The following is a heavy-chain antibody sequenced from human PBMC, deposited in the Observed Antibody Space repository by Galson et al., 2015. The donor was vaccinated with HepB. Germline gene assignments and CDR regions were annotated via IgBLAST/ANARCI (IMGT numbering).Heavy chain of an antibody. CDR1: GDSVSSNSAA. Sequence: CAISGDSVSSNSAAWNWIRQSPSRGLEWLGRTYYMSKWYNDYAVSVKSRITINPDTSKNQFSLQLNSVTPEDTAVYYCARERLYGSGTDFNYYGMDVWGQGTTVTVSS. CDR2: TYYMSKWYN. V-gene: IGHV6-1*01. D-gene: IGHD3-10*01. CDR3: ARERLYGSGTDFNYYGMDV. J-gene: IGHJ6*02.